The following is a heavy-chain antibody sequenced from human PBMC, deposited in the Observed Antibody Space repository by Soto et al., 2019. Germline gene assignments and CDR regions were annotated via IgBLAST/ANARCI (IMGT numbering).Heavy chain of an antibody. V-gene: IGHV3-30*18. J-gene: IGHJ5*02. CDR1: GFTFSSYG. CDR3: AKDHRRIAVAPPLGP. D-gene: IGHD6-19*01. Sequence: QVQLVESGGGVVQPGRSLRLSCAASGFTFSSYGMHWVRQAPGKGLEWVAVISYDGSNKYYADSVKGRFTISRDNSNDTLYLQINTLTAEDTAVYYCAKDHRRIAVAPPLGPWSQGTLVTVSS. CDR2: ISYDGSNK.